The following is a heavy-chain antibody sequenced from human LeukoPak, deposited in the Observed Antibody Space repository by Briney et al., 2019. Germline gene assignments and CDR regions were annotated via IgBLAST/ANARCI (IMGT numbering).Heavy chain of an antibody. CDR2: FYYTGDT. CDR3: ARLGYYDTGY. V-gene: IGHV4-39*01. Sequence: PSETLSLTCTVSGGSISSTSYYWGWIRQPPGKGLEWIGSFYYTGDTYYNPSLKSRVTISVDTSKNQFSLKLSSVTAADTAVYYCARLGYYDTGYWGQGTLVTVSS. D-gene: IGHD3-22*01. CDR1: GGSISSTSYY. J-gene: IGHJ4*02.